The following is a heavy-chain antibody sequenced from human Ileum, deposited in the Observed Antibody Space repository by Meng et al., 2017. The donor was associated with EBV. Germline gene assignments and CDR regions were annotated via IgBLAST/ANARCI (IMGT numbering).Heavy chain of an antibody. CDR1: GFTFECST. CDR3: ARGWQPSYYFDY. Sequence: GVVVCQAGCSLRRVGSDSGFTFECSTMHWVREDRGKGLEWVYLIGWDGGSTYYADSVKGRFTISRDNSKNSLYLQMNSLRTEDTALYYCARGWQPSYYFDYWGQGTLVTVSS. D-gene: IGHD2-15*01. J-gene: IGHJ4*02. CDR2: IGWDGGST. V-gene: IGHV3-43*01.